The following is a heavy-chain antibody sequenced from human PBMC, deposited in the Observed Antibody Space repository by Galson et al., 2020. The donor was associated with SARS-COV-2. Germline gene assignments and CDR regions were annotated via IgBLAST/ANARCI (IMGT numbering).Heavy chain of an antibody. V-gene: IGHV1-8*01. J-gene: IGHJ5*02. CDR2: MNPHSGNT. D-gene: IGHD4-17*01. CDR1: VYTFTSYE. CDR3: ARSYDDFATWFDP. Sequence: ASVKVSCKPSVYTFTSYEINWLRQAPGQGLEWMGWMNPHSGNTGYAQKFQGRVTMTRTTSISTAYMELNSLTSEDTAVYYCARSYDDFATWFDPWGQGTLVTVSS.